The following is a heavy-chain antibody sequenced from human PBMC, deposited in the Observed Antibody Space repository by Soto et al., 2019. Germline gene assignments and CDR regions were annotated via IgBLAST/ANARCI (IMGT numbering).Heavy chain of an antibody. V-gene: IGHV4-34*01. D-gene: IGHD2-15*01. J-gene: IGHJ5*02. CDR3: ARGFPVVAATVDWFDP. Sequence: ADTLSLTCAVYGGSFSGYYWSWIRQPPGKGLEWIGEINHSGSTNYNPSLKSRVTISVDTSKNQFSLKLSSVTAADTAVYYCARGFPVVAATVDWFDPWGQGTLVTVSS. CDR2: INHSGST. CDR1: GGSFSGYY.